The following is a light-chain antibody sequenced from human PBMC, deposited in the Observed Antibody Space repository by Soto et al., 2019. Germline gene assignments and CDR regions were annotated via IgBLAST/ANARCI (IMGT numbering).Light chain of an antibody. J-gene: IGKJ1*01. Sequence: EIVMTQSPVTLSVSPGERATLSCRASQSVSSNLAWYQQKPGQAPRLHIYRASTRATGIPARFSGSGSGTEFTLTISSLQSEDFAVYYCQQYNNWPPWTFGQGTKVEIK. CDR1: QSVSSN. CDR2: RAS. CDR3: QQYNNWPPWT. V-gene: IGKV3-15*01.